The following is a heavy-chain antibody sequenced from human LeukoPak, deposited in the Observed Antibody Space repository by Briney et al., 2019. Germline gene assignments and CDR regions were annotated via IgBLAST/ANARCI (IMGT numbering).Heavy chain of an antibody. J-gene: IGHJ4*02. CDR1: GFTFSSYA. Sequence: PGGSLRLSCAASGFTFSSYAMSWVRQAPGKGLEWVSAISGSGGSTYYAESVKGRFTISRDNSKNTLYLQMNSLRAEDTAVYYCAKDKLVVVPAAIFYFDYWGQGTLVTVSS. D-gene: IGHD2-2*01. V-gene: IGHV3-23*01. CDR3: AKDKLVVVPAAIFYFDY. CDR2: ISGSGGST.